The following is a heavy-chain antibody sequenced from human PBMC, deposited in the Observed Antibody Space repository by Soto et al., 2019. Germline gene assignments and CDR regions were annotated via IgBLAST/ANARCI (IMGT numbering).Heavy chain of an antibody. J-gene: IGHJ6*02. CDR2: IIPIFGTA. CDR1: GGTFSSYA. D-gene: IGHD3-22*01. Sequence: SVKVSCKASGGTFSSYAISWVRQAPGQGLEWMGGIIPIFGTADYAQKFQGRVTITAGESTSTAYMELSSLRSEDTAVYYCAVTMTNYYYYGMDVWGQGTTVTVSS. CDR3: AVTMTNYYYYGMDV. V-gene: IGHV1-69*13.